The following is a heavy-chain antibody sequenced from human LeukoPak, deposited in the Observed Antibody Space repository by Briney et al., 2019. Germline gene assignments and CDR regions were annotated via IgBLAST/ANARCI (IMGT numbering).Heavy chain of an antibody. V-gene: IGHV3-23*01. Sequence: GGSLRLSCAASGFTFSTYAMNWVRQGPGKGLEWVSRISGSGATTHYTESVTGRFTISRDNSKNTLYLQMNSLRAEDTAVYYCARDQGEAYCGGDCYSAAFDIWGQGTMVTVSS. CDR3: ARDQGEAYCGGDCYSAAFDI. D-gene: IGHD2-21*02. CDR2: ISGSGATT. J-gene: IGHJ3*02. CDR1: GFTFSTYA.